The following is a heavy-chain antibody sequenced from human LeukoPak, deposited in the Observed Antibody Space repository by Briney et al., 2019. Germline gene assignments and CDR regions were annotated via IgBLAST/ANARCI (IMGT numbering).Heavy chain of an antibody. Sequence: ASVKVSCKASGGTFTSYGISWVRRAPGQGLEWMGWISAYNGNTNYAQKLQGRVTMTTDTSTSTAYMELRSLRSDDTAVYYCAIIYPGVLRFLDWGQGTLVTVSS. D-gene: IGHD3-3*01. J-gene: IGHJ4*02. V-gene: IGHV1-18*01. CDR2: ISAYNGNT. CDR3: AIIYPGVLRFLD. CDR1: GGTFTSYG.